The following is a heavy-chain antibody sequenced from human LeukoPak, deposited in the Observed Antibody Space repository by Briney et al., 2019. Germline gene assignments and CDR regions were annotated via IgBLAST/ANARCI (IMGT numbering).Heavy chain of an antibody. J-gene: IGHJ6*03. D-gene: IGHD3-10*01. Sequence: ASVKVSCKASGYTFTGYYMHWVRQAPGQGLEWMGWINPNSGGTNYAQKFQGRVTMTRDTSISTAYMELSRLRSDDTAVYYCARDPPGVGYYYGSVTGYYYMDVWGKGTTVTISS. CDR3: ARDPPGVGYYYGSVTGYYYMDV. CDR2: INPNSGGT. V-gene: IGHV1-2*02. CDR1: GYTFTGYY.